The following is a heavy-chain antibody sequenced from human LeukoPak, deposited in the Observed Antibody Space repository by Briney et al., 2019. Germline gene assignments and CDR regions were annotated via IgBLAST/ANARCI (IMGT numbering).Heavy chain of an antibody. D-gene: IGHD2-15*01. CDR2: IIPIFGTA. V-gene: IGHV1-69*01. J-gene: IGHJ4*02. Sequence: GSSVKVSCKASGGTFSSYAISWVRQAPGQGLEWMGGIIPIFGTANYAQKFQGRVTNTADESTSTAYMELSSLRSEDTAVYYCARSEGSVLYCSGGSCYPVYFDYWGQGTLVTVSS. CDR3: ARSEGSVLYCSGGSCYPVYFDY. CDR1: GGTFSSYA.